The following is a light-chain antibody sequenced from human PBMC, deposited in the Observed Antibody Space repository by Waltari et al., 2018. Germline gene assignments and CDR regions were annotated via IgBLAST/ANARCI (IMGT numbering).Light chain of an antibody. V-gene: IGLV2-23*01. J-gene: IGLJ3*02. CDR3: CSYAGRSTWV. CDR1: SSDVGSYKF. Sequence: QSALTQPASVSGSPGQSITISCTGTSSDVGSYKFVSWYQQHPGKAPKLMIYEGTKRPSGVSNRFSGSKSGNTASLTISGLQAVDEADYYCCSYAGRSTWVFGGGTKLTVL. CDR2: EGT.